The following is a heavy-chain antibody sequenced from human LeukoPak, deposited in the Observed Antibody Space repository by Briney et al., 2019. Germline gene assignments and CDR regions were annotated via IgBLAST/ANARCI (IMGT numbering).Heavy chain of an antibody. CDR2: ISAYNGNT. V-gene: IGHV1-18*01. CDR3: ARDTWQQLVRNGMDV. CDR1: GYTFTSYD. J-gene: IGHJ6*02. D-gene: IGHD6-13*01. Sequence: GASVKVSCKASGYTFTSYDINWVRQAPGQGLEWMGWISAYNGNTNYAQKLQGRVTMTTDTSTSTAYMELRSLRSDDTAVYYCARDTWQQLVRNGMDVWGQGTTVTVSS.